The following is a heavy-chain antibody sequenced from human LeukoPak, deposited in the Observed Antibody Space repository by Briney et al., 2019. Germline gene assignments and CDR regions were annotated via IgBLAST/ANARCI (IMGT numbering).Heavy chain of an antibody. CDR3: AKSVAASGVNYFDN. Sequence: GGSLRLSCEASGFTFSSYAMHWVRQAPGKGLEWVAGISSSGATTSCAGYVKGRLTISRDNSNNTLSLQMNSLRDDDTAIYHCAKSVAASGVNYFDNWGQGTLVTVSS. CDR2: ISSSGATT. V-gene: IGHV3-23*01. J-gene: IGHJ4*02. D-gene: IGHD6-13*01. CDR1: GFTFSSYA.